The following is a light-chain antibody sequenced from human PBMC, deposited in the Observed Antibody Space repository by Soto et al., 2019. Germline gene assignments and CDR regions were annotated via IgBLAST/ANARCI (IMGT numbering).Light chain of an antibody. Sequence: EIVLTQSPGTLSLSPGERATLSCRASQSVSSSYLAWYQQKPGQAPRLLIYGASSRATGIPDRFRGSGSGTDFTLTISRLEPEDFAGYYCQQYGSSPRTFGQGTKVEMK. J-gene: IGKJ1*01. V-gene: IGKV3-20*01. CDR3: QQYGSSPRT. CDR1: QSVSSSY. CDR2: GAS.